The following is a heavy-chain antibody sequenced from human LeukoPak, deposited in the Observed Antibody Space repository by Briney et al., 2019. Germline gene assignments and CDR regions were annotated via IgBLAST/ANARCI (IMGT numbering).Heavy chain of an antibody. Sequence: ASVKVSCKASGYTFTSYYMHWVRQAPGQGLEWMGIINPSGGSTSYAQEFQGRVTMTRDTSTSTVYMELSSLRSEDTAVYYCARDSRPSYDSSGYYYFDYWGQGTLVTVSS. CDR3: ARDSRPSYDSSGYYYFDY. J-gene: IGHJ4*02. CDR1: GYTFTSYY. CDR2: INPSGGST. V-gene: IGHV1-46*01. D-gene: IGHD3-22*01.